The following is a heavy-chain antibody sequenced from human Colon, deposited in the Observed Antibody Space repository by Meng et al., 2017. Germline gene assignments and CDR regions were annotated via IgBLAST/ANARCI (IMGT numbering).Heavy chain of an antibody. D-gene: IGHD2-2*01. CDR3: ARGPASRGFDY. J-gene: IGHJ4*02. V-gene: IGHV4-4*07. CDR1: GGSVSSDY. CDR2: IYSSGSGGT. Sequence: SETLSLTCFVSGGSVSSDYWNWIRQPAGKGLEWIGRIYSSGSGGTNYNPSLKSRVTMSIDTYKNQFSLQLSSVTAADTALYFCARGPASRGFDYWGQGTLVTVSS.